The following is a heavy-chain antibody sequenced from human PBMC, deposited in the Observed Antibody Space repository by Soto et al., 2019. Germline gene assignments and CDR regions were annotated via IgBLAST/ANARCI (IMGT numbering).Heavy chain of an antibody. V-gene: IGHV5-10-1*03. CDR3: ARREKCSSPYYYHAMDV. J-gene: IGHJ6*02. CDR2: IDPTDSYT. D-gene: IGHD6-6*01. Sequence: EVQLVQSGAEVKKPGESLRISCKGSGYNFPSYWVSWVRQMPGKGLEWLGRIDPTDSYTNYSPSFEGHVTISADESSSTAYLQWSSLKASDTAIYYCARREKCSSPYYYHAMDVWGQGTTVTVSS. CDR1: GYNFPSYW.